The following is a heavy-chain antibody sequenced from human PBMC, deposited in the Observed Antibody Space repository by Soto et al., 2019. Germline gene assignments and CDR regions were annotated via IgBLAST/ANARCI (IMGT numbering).Heavy chain of an antibody. CDR2: IYYSGRT. Sequence: SETLSLTCTVSGGSISSYYWSWIRQPPGKGLEWIGYIYYSGRTNYNPSLKSRVTISVDTSKNQFSLKLSSVTAADTAVYYCGRGFCSSTSCYIWDNWFDPWGQGTLVTVPS. CDR1: GGSISSYY. V-gene: IGHV4-59*01. D-gene: IGHD2-2*02. CDR3: GRGFCSSTSCYIWDNWFDP. J-gene: IGHJ5*02.